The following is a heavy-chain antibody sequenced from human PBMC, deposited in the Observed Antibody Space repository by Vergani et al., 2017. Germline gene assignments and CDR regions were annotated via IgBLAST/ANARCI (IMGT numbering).Heavy chain of an antibody. CDR3: ARIVDYYGSGSYYYNWFDP. Sequence: QVQLVQSGAEVKKPGASVKVSCKASGYTFTSYGISWVRQAPGQGLEWMGWISAYNGNTNYAQKLQGRVTMTTDTSTSTAYMELRSLRSDDTAVYYSARIVDYYGSGSYYYNWFDPWGQGTLVTVSS. CDR1: GYTFTSYG. V-gene: IGHV1-18*04. CDR2: ISAYNGNT. D-gene: IGHD3-10*01. J-gene: IGHJ5*02.